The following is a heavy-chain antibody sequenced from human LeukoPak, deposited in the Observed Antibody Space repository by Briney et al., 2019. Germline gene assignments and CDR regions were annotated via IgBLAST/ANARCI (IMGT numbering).Heavy chain of an antibody. CDR3: VRARLCSDRGYWSFDL. Sequence: SETLSLTCSLSSGSMSSYYWTWIRQPPGNGLEWIGYIYYRGSTTYSTSLESRVAISIDTSKNQFSLKLSSMTAADTAVYYCVRARLCSDRGYWSFDLWGPGTLATVSS. CDR1: SGSMSSYY. CDR2: IYYRGST. V-gene: IGHV4-59*01. D-gene: IGHD3-16*01. J-gene: IGHJ2*01.